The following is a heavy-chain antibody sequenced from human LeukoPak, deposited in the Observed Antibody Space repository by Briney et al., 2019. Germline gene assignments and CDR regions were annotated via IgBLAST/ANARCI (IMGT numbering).Heavy chain of an antibody. CDR1: GNSISSGDNY. CDR2: IYTSGST. V-gene: IGHV4-61*02. D-gene: IGHD6-13*01. Sequence: SETLSLTCTVSGNSISSGDNYWSWIRQPAGKGLEWIGRIYTSGSTNYNPSLTSRVTISLDTTNNQFSLNLISVTAADTAVYYCARGHSFSSSWSRSALAIWGQGTMVTVSS. CDR3: ARGHSFSSSWSRSALAI. J-gene: IGHJ3*02.